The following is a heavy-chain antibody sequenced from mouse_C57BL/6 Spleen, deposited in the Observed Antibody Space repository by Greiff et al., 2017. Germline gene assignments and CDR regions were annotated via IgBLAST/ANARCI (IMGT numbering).Heavy chain of an antibody. J-gene: IGHJ4*01. Sequence: VQLQQSGAELVRPGASVKLSCTASGFNIKDYYMHWVKQRPEQGLEWIGRIDPEDGDTEYAPKFQGKATMTADTSSNTAYRQLSSLTSKDTAVYYCTYLNYYGSSPPDAMDDWGQGTSVTVSS. CDR2: IDPEDGDT. CDR1: GFNIKDYY. CDR3: TYLNYYGSSPPDAMDD. V-gene: IGHV14-1*01. D-gene: IGHD1-1*01.